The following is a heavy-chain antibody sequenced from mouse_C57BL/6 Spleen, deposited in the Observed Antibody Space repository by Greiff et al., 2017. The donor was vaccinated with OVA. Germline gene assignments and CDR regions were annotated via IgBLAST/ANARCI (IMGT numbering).Heavy chain of an antibody. D-gene: IGHD2-4*01. J-gene: IGHJ1*03. V-gene: IGHV1-52*01. Sequence: QVQLQQPGAELVRPGSSVKLSCKASGYTFTSYWMHWVKQRPIQGLEWIGNIDPSDSETHYNQKFKDKATLTVDKSSSTAYMQLSSLTSEDSAVYYCARFDYDERVHWYFDVWGTGTTVTVSS. CDR3: ARFDYDERVHWYFDV. CDR1: GYTFTSYW. CDR2: IDPSDSET.